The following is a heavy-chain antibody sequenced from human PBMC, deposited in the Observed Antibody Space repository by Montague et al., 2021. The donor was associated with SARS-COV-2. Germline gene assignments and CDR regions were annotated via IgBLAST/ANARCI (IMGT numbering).Heavy chain of an antibody. CDR1: GGSMSDHY. CDR2: IYYSGGI. CDR3: ARAVSVRRAFNWIEP. D-gene: IGHD3-10*01. V-gene: IGHV4-59*11. J-gene: IGHJ5*02. Sequence: SETLSLTCTVSGGSMSDHYWTWIRQPPGKGLEWLAYIYYSGGINSNASXXSRVSMSVDTSKNQFSLKLTSVTAAYTAVYYCARAVSVRRAFNWIEPWGQGTLGTVSS.